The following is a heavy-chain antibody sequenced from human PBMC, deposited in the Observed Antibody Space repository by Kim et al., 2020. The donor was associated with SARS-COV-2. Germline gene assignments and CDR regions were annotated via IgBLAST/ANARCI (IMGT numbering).Heavy chain of an antibody. CDR2: INTDVSST. Sequence: GGSRRLSCAASGFTFSTYWMYLVRQAPGKGLVCVSRINTDVSSTNYADSVKGRFTISRDNAKTTLYLQMNSLRGEDTAVYYCARGDISYGMYVWVQSTT. CDR3: ARGDISYGMYV. CDR1: GFTFSTYW. V-gene: IGHV3-74*01. J-gene: IGHJ6*02. D-gene: IGHD3-9*01.